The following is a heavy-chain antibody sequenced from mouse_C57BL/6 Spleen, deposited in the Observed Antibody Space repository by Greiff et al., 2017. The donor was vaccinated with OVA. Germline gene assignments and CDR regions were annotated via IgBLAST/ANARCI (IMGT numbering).Heavy chain of an antibody. D-gene: IGHD2-5*01. V-gene: IGHV1-80*01. Sequence: VKLQESGAELVKPGASVKISCKASGYAFSSYWMNWVKQRPGKGLEWIGQIYPGDGDTNYNGKFKGKATLTADKSSSTAYMQLSSLTSEDSAVYFCARGDYSNYEGYWGQGTTLTVSS. CDR3: ARGDYSNYEGY. CDR1: GYAFSSYW. CDR2: IYPGDGDT. J-gene: IGHJ2*01.